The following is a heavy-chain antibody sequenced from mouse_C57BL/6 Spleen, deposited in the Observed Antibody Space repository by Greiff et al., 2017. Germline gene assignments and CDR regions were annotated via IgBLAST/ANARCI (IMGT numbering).Heavy chain of an antibody. CDR3: ARGYGSSFYWYFDV. CDR2: IDPSDSET. Sequence: VQLQQPGAELVRPGSSVKLSCKASGYTFTSYWMHWVKQRPIQGLEWIGNIDPSDSETHYNQKFKDKATLTVDKSSSTAYMQLSSLTSEYAAVYYWARGYGSSFYWYFDVWGTGTTVTVSS. D-gene: IGHD1-1*01. V-gene: IGHV1-52*01. J-gene: IGHJ1*03. CDR1: GYTFTSYW.